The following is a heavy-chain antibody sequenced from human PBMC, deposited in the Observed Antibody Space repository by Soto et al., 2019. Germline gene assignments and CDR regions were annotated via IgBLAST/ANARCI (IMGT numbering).Heavy chain of an antibody. Sequence: QVQLQQWGAGLLKPSETLSLTCAVYGGSFSGYYWSWIRQPPGKGLEWIGEINHSGSTNYNTSLKSRVTISVDTSKHQFPLKLSSVTAADTAVYYCARCSNYGKTRIDYWGQGTLVTVSS. CDR2: INHSGST. CDR3: ARCSNYGKTRIDY. CDR1: GGSFSGYY. V-gene: IGHV4-34*01. D-gene: IGHD4-17*01. J-gene: IGHJ4*02.